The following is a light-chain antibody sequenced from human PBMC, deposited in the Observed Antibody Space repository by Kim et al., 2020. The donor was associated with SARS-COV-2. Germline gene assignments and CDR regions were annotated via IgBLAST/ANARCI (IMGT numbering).Light chain of an antibody. CDR1: SLTRYS. CDR3: GSRDSSGSHGA. Sequence: SSELTQDPTVSVALGQTVMITCQGDSLTRYSASWYQQKPGQAPLLVIYETDNRPSGIPDRFSGSSSRNTASLTITGAQAEDEADYYCGSRDSSGSHGAFGGGTQLTVL. V-gene: IGLV3-19*01. CDR2: ETD. J-gene: IGLJ2*01.